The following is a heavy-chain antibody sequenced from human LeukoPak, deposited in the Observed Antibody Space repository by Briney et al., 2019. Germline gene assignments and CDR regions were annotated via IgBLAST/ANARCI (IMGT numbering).Heavy chain of an antibody. J-gene: IGHJ4*02. Sequence: GASVKVSGKASGYTFTGYYMHWVRHAPGQGLEWIGWINPNSGGTNYAQKSQGRVSMTRDTSISTAYMELSRLRYDYTAVYYCARSGVGAMIVAYYFDYWGQGTLVTVSS. CDR1: GYTFTGYY. CDR3: ARSGVGAMIVAYYFDY. CDR2: INPNSGGT. V-gene: IGHV1-2*02. D-gene: IGHD3-22*01.